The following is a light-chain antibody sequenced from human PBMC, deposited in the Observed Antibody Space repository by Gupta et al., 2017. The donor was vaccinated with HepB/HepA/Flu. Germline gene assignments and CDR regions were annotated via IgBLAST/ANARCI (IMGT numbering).Light chain of an antibody. CDR3: QQYEIDST. CDR1: QSVNTW. Sequence: DIQMTQSPSTLSASVGDRVTITCRASQSVNTWLGWYQQKPGKAPKLLIHQVSILESGVSSRFSGSGSGREFTLTISSLQPDDFATYYCQQYEIDSTVGQGTKLEIK. V-gene: IGKV1-5*03. CDR2: QVS. J-gene: IGKJ2*01.